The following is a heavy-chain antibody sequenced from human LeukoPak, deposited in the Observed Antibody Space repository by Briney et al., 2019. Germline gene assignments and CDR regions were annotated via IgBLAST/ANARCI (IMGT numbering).Heavy chain of an antibody. CDR2: IYTGVRT. CDR3: AREGSACCGGDCYFGVVY. J-gene: IGHJ4*02. V-gene: IGHV4-61*02. D-gene: IGHD2-21*01. Sequence: PSETLSLTCTVSGGSISSGSYYWSWIRQPAGKGLEWIGRIYTGVRTTYNPSLKSRVTISVDTSKNQFCLKLSSVTAGDTAGYFCAREGSACCGGDCYFGVVYWGQGTLVTVSS. CDR1: GGSISSGSYY.